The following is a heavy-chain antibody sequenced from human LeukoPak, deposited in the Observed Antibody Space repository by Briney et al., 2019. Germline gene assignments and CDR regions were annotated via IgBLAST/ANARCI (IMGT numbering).Heavy chain of an antibody. D-gene: IGHD2-2*01. CDR2: IKQDGSEK. V-gene: IGHV3-7*03. Sequence: GGSLRLSCAASGFTFSSYWMSWVRQAPGKGLEWVANIKQDGSEKYYVDSVKGRFTISRDNAKNSLYLQMNSLRAEDTAVYYCARHPSGRGYCSGTSCYGGRLWVRYFQHWGQGTLVTVSS. CDR1: GFTFSSYW. J-gene: IGHJ1*01. CDR3: ARHPSGRGYCSGTSCYGGRLWVRYFQH.